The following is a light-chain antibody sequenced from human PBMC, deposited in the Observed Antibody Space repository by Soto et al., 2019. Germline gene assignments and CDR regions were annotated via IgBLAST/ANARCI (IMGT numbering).Light chain of an antibody. CDR1: TTDVGTYNY. Sequence: QSALTQPASVSGSPGQSITISCTGSTTDVGTYNYVSWYQHHPGKAPKLMIYEVNNRPSGISNRFSGSKSGNTASLTVSGLQAEDEADYYCSSYTNTGTLVLFDGGTKLTVL. J-gene: IGLJ2*01. CDR2: EVN. V-gene: IGLV2-14*01. CDR3: SSYTNTGTLVL.